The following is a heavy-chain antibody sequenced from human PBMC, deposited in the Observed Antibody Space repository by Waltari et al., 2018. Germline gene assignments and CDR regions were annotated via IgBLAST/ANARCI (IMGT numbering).Heavy chain of an antibody. CDR1: GNSISGNYW. D-gene: IGHD2-2*01. CDR3: AGDRAIGLFFDY. CDR2: GHPSGKT. J-gene: IGHJ4*02. Sequence: QLEESGQGLVKPSGTLSLTCAVSGNSISGNYWWSWVRQSPEKGLEWIGQGHPSGKTHYNPSLQSRVTISVDKPKNQFSLNLNSVTAADTAVYYCAGDRAIGLFFDYWGRGTLVTVSS. V-gene: IGHV4-4*02.